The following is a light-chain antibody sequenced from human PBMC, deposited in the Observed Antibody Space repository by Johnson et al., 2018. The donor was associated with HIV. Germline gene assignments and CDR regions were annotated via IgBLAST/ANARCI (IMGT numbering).Light chain of an antibody. CDR2: ENT. J-gene: IGLJ1*01. CDR3: GTWDSSLSAYV. Sequence: QSVLTQPPSVSAAPGQKVTISCSGSSSNIGNNYVSWYQHLPGTAPKLLIYENTKRPSGIPDRFSASKSGTSATLGITGLQTGDEADYYCGTWDSSLSAYVFGTGTKVTVL. CDR1: SSNIGNNY. V-gene: IGLV1-51*02.